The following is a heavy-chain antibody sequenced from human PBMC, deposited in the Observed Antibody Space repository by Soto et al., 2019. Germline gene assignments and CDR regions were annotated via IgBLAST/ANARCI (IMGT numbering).Heavy chain of an antibody. J-gene: IGHJ4*02. D-gene: IGHD3-10*01. CDR2: IYYSGST. CDR1: GGSISSGGYY. V-gene: IGHV4-31*03. CDR3: ARAKVRGVYTI. Sequence: SETLSLTCTVSGGSISSGGYYWSWIRQHPGKGLEWIGYIYYSGSTYYNPSLKSRVTISVDTSKNQFSLKLSSVTAADTAVSYCARAKVRGVYTIWGQGSLATVSS.